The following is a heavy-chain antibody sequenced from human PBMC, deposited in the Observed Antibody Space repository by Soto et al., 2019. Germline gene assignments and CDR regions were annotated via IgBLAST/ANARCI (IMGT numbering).Heavy chain of an antibody. J-gene: IGHJ6*03. D-gene: IGHD3-9*01. CDR3: ARSVYDILTGYYPIYYYYMDV. CDR1: GDSVSSNSAA. CDR2: TYYRSKWYN. Sequence: QSQTLSLTCAISGDSVSSNSAAWNWIRQSPSRGLEWLGRTYYRSKWYNDYAVSVKSRITINPDTSKNQFSLQLNSVTPEDTAVYYCARSVYDILTGYYPIYYYYMDVWGKGTTVTVSS. V-gene: IGHV6-1*01.